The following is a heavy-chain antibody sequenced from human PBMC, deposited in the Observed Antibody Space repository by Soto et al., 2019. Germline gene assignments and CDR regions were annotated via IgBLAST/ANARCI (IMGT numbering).Heavy chain of an antibody. CDR3: ATGGTAHTPGGY. D-gene: IGHD1-7*01. J-gene: IGHJ4*02. CDR2: ISDGGGGT. CDR1: GFTFSNYA. V-gene: IGHV3-23*01. Sequence: PGGSLRLSCAASGFTFSNYAMSWVRQAPGKGLEWVSSISDGGGGTYHADSVKGRLTISRDNSKNILYLQMNALRVDDTALYYCATGGTAHTPGGYWGQGTLVTVSS.